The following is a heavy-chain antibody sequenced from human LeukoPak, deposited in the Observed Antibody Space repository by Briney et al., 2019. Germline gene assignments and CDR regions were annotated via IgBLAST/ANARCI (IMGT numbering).Heavy chain of an antibody. CDR3: ARGLGIAAAGTNWFDP. CDR1: GGSISSSSYY. Sequence: SETLSLTCTVSGGSISSSSYYWGWIRQPPGKGLEWIGSIYYSGSTYYNPSLKSRVTISVDTSKNQFSLKLSSVTAADTAVYYCARGLGIAAAGTNWFDPWGQGTLVTVSS. D-gene: IGHD6-13*01. CDR2: IYYSGST. V-gene: IGHV4-39*07. J-gene: IGHJ5*02.